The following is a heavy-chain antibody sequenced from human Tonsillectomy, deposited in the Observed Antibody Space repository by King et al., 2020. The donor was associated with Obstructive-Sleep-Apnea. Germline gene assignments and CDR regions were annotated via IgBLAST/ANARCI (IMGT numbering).Heavy chain of an antibody. CDR3: TRGGEDLLLIPAATDSMDV. J-gene: IGHJ6*02. CDR2: IRCRVYGGTT. D-gene: IGHD2-2*01. CDR1: GFTFGDYA. Sequence: VQLVESGGGLVLPGQSLRLSCTPSGFTFGDYAMQWFRQAPGKGLEWVGFIRCRVYGGTTEYAASVRGRFTISRDDSKRIAYLQMNGLRTDDTAVYYCTRGGEDLLLIPAATDSMDVWGQGTTVTVSS. V-gene: IGHV3-49*03.